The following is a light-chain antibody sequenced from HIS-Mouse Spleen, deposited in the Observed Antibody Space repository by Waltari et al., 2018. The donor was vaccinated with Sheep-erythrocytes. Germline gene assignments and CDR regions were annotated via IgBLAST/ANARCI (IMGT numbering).Light chain of an antibody. CDR2: QDS. CDR1: KLGDKY. CDR3: QAWDSSTEV. J-gene: IGLJ2*01. Sequence: SYELTQPPSVSVSPGQTASITCSGDKLGDKYACWYQQKPGQSPVLVIYQDSKRPSWLPGRFSGSNSGNTATLTISGTQAMDEADYYCQAWDSSTEVFGGGTKLTVL. V-gene: IGLV3-1*01.